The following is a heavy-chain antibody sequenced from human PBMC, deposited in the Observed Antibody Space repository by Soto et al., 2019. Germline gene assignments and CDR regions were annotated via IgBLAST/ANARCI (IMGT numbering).Heavy chain of an antibody. Sequence: QVQLVQSGAEVKKPGASLKVSCQASGYSFSDYGIAWVRQAPGQGLAWVGWISTYNGNTNYAQKFQGRVTMTTDTSANTAYMELRSLRSDDTAMYYCARYGYSSGWYPGTGMDVWGQGTPVTVSS. J-gene: IGHJ6*02. D-gene: IGHD6-19*01. V-gene: IGHV1-18*04. CDR3: ARYGYSSGWYPGTGMDV. CDR2: ISTYNGNT. CDR1: GYSFSDYG.